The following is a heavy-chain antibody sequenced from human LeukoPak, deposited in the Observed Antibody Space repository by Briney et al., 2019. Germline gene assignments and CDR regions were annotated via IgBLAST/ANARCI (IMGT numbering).Heavy chain of an antibody. Sequence: GGSLRLSCAASGFTFSNNAMSWVRQAPGKGLEWVSAISDSGGNTYYTDSVKGRFTISRDSSKNTLYLQMNSLRAEDTAVYYCAKFASTSCCQGAFDIWGQGTMVTVSS. CDR1: GFTFSNNA. CDR2: ISDSGGNT. J-gene: IGHJ3*02. D-gene: IGHD2-2*01. V-gene: IGHV3-23*01. CDR3: AKFASTSCCQGAFDI.